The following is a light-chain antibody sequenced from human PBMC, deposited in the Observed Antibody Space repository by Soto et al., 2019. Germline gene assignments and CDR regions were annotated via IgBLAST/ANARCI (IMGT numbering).Light chain of an antibody. CDR1: QSVSSN. CDR3: QQYNNWRWT. CDR2: GAS. Sequence: EMVMTQSPATLSVSPGERATLSCRASQSVSSNLAWYQQKPGQAPRLLIYGASTRATGIPARFSGSGSGTEFALTISSLQSEDFAVYFCQQYNNWRWTFGQGTKVEIK. V-gene: IGKV3-15*01. J-gene: IGKJ1*01.